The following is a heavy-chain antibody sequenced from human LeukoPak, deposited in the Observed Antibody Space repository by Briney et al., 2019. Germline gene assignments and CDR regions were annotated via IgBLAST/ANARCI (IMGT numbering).Heavy chain of an antibody. D-gene: IGHD3-10*01. CDR3: ARQTLAGAPDAFDI. CDR2: IYYSGST. V-gene: IGHV4-39*01. Sequence: SETLSLTCTVSGGSISSSSYYWGWIRQPPGKGLEWIGSIYYSGSTYYNPSLKSRVTISVDTSKNQFSLKLSSVTAADTAVYYCARQTLAGAPDAFDIWGQGTMVTVSS. CDR1: GGSISSSSYY. J-gene: IGHJ3*02.